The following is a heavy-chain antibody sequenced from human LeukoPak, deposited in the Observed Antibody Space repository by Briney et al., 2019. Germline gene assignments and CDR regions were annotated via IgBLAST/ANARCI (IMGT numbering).Heavy chain of an antibody. CDR2: VAYDGSNK. CDR3: ATIGDRRTGELYRIDY. V-gene: IGHV3-30*04. Sequence: GRSLRLSCAASGFTFSNYAMHWVRQAPGKGLEWVAVVAYDGSNKYYADSVKGRFTISRDNSKNTLYLQMNSLRAEDAAKYYCATIGDRRTGELYRIDYWGQGTLVTVSS. J-gene: IGHJ4*02. D-gene: IGHD7-27*01. CDR1: GFTFSNYA.